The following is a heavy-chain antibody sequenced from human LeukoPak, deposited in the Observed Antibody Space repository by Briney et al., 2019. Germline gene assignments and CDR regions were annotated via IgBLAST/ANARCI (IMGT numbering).Heavy chain of an antibody. J-gene: IGHJ3*02. CDR1: GGSFSGYY. V-gene: IGHV4-34*01. CDR2: INHSGST. Sequence: SETLSLTCAVYGGSFSGYYWSWIRQPPGKGLEWIGEINHSGSTNYNPSLKSRVTISVDTSKNQFSLKLTSVTAADTAVYYCARRPLASGSRPRGAFDIWGQGTMVTVS. CDR3: ARRPLASGSRPRGAFDI. D-gene: IGHD1-26*01.